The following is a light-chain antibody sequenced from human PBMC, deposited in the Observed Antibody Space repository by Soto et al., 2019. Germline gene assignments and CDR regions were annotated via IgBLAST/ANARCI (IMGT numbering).Light chain of an antibody. CDR2: EVT. Sequence: QSALTQPASVSGSPGQSITISCTGTSSDIGRYNFVSWYQQHPDKAPKPMIYEVTNRPPGVSDRFSGSKSGKTASLTISGLQAEDEADYYCSSYTSSSTWVFGGGTKLTVL. CDR3: SSYTSSSTWV. J-gene: IGLJ3*02. V-gene: IGLV2-14*01. CDR1: SSDIGRYNF.